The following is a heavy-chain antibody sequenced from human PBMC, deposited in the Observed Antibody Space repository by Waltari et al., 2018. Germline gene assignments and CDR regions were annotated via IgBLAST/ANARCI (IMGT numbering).Heavy chain of an antibody. Sequence: EVQLLESGGGLVQPGGSLRLSCAASGFTFSSYAMSWVRQAPGKGLEWVSAIVCSGGSTYYADSVKGRFTISRDNSKNTLYLQMNSLRAEDTAVYYCAKPANYIAAAGMGWFDPWGQGTLVTVSS. J-gene: IGHJ5*02. CDR2: IVCSGGST. CDR3: AKPANYIAAAGMGWFDP. D-gene: IGHD6-13*01. CDR1: GFTFSSYA. V-gene: IGHV3-23*01.